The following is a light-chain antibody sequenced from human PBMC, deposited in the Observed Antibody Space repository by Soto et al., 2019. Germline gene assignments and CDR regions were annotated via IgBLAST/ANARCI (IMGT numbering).Light chain of an antibody. CDR3: TSWTTSTTMI. J-gene: IGLJ2*01. Sequence: QSALTQPASVSGSPGQSITISCTGTSSDIGAYNYVSWYQQHPGKAPKLMIYDVNIRPSGVSNRFPGSKSGNTASLTISGLQAEDEADYYCTSWTTSTTMIFGGGTKLTVL. CDR1: SSDIGAYNY. CDR2: DVN. V-gene: IGLV2-14*03.